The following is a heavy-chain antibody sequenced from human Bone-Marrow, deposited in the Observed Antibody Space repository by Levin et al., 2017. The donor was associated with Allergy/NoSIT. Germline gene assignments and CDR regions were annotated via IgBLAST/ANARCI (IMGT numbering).Heavy chain of an antibody. CDR1: GFTFSSYS. V-gene: IGHV3-21*01. Sequence: TSGGSLRLSCAASGFTFSSYSMNWVRQAPGKGLEWVSSISSSSSYIYYADSVKGRFTISRDNAKNSLYLQMNSLRAEDTAVYYCASSYDYIWGSYREELDYWGQGTLVTVSS. CDR3: ASSYDYIWGSYREELDY. D-gene: IGHD3-16*02. CDR2: ISSSSSYI. J-gene: IGHJ4*02.